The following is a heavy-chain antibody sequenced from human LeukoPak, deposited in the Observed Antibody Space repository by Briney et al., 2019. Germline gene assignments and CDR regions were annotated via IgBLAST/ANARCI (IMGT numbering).Heavy chain of an antibody. CDR3: ARESPSRGYAFDI. Sequence: SETLSLTCAVYGGSSSGYYWSWIRQPPGKGLEWIGEINHSGSTNYNPSLKSRVTISVDTSKNQFSLKLSSVTAADTAVYYCARESPSRGYAFDIWGQGTMVTVSS. J-gene: IGHJ3*02. CDR1: GGSSSGYY. V-gene: IGHV4-34*01. D-gene: IGHD3-10*01. CDR2: INHSGST.